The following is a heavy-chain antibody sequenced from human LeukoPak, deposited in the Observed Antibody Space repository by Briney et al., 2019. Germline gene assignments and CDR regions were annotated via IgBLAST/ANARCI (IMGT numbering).Heavy chain of an antibody. CDR2: IISIGST. V-gene: IGHV4-59*01. D-gene: IGHD3-3*01. Sequence: SETLPLTGTASVAPTIIYSWTWIRHPPGKGREGFGIIISIGSTNYNPSLKSRVTISVDTSKNQFSLKLSSVTAADTAVYYCASYSSDYDFWSGYYYYYYMDVWGKGTTVTVSS. J-gene: IGHJ6*03. CDR3: ASYSSDYDFWSGYYYYYYMDV. CDR1: VAPTIIYS.